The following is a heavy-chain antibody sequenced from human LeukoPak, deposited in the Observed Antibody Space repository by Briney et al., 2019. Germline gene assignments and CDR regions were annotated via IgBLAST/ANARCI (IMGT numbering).Heavy chain of an antibody. Sequence: ASVKVSCKASGYTFTSYDINWVRQATGQGLEWMGWMNPNSGNTGYAQKFQGRVTMTRNTSISTAYMELSSLRSEDTAVHYCARAYYDTSAYPGYWGQGTLVTVSS. CDR2: MNPNSGNT. CDR3: ARAYYDTSAYPGY. CDR1: GYTFTSYD. J-gene: IGHJ4*02. V-gene: IGHV1-8*01. D-gene: IGHD3-22*01.